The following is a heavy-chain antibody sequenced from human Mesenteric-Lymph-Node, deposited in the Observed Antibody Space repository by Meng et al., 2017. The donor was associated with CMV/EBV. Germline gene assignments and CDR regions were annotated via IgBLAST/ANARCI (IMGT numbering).Heavy chain of an antibody. J-gene: IGHJ4*02. D-gene: IGHD3-3*01. CDR1: GYSISSGYY. Sequence: SETLSLTCTVSGYSISSGYYWGWIRQPPGKGLEWIGSGYHSGSTYYNPSLKSRVTISVDTSTNQFFLNLSSVTATDTAVYYCARDMNDYWSGYHPFDYWGQGTLVTVSS. CDR3: ARDMNDYWSGYHPFDY. CDR2: GYHSGST. V-gene: IGHV4-38-2*02.